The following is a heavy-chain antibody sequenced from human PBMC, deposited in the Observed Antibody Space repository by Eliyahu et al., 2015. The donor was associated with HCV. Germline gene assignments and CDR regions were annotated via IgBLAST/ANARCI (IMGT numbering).Heavy chain of an antibody. V-gene: IGHV3-21*01. CDR3: ARGLGLAGGYYYYMDV. D-gene: IGHD3-16*01. CDR2: ISSGSSYI. J-gene: IGHJ6*03. CDR1: GFTFXSYN. Sequence: EVQLVESGGGLVKPGGSLRLSCAASGFTFXSYNMNWVRQAPGKGLEWVSSISSGSSYIYYADSVKGRFTISRDNAKNSLYLQMSSLRAEDTAVYYCARGLGLAGGYYYYMDVWGKGTTVTVSS.